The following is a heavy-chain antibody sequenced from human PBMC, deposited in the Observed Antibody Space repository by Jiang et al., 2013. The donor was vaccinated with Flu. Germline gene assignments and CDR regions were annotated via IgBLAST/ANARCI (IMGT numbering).Heavy chain of an antibody. D-gene: IGHD3-9*01. CDR2: SIIVEAP. Sequence: TXSLTCAVYGGSVQWLRTGGWDPPAPTGRGWSGLGKSIIVEAPTTTRPSKSRVTISLDTSKNQFYLKLSSVTAADTAVYYCARAPRGVGLYDILTGYSYYFDYWGQGTLVTVSS. V-gene: IGHV4-34*01. J-gene: IGHJ4*02. CDR3: ARAPRGVGLYDILTGYSYYFDY. CDR1: GGSVQWLRT.